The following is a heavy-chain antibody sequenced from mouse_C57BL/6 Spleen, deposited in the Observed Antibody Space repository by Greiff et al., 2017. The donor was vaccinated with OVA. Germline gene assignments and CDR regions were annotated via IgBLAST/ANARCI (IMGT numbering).Heavy chain of an antibody. CDR2: IRNKANGYTT. Sequence: EVKVVESGGGLVQPGGSLSLSCAASGFTFTDYYMSWVRQPPGKALEWLGFIRNKANGYTTEYSASVKGRFTISRDNSQSILYLQMNALRAEDRATYYGARYGEDYYAVDYWGQGTSVTVSS. J-gene: IGHJ4*01. CDR1: GFTFTDYY. CDR3: ARYGEDYYAVDY. V-gene: IGHV7-3*01.